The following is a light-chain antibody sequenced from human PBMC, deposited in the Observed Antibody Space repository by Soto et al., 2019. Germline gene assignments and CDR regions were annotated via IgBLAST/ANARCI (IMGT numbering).Light chain of an antibody. J-gene: IGKJ1*01. Sequence: EFVLTQSPGTLSLSPGERATLSCRASQSLTNSFIAWYQQRPGQAPRLLIHGASSRATGIPDRFSGSGSGTDFTLTISRLEPEDFAVYYCQQYGSSPQTFGQGTKVDIK. V-gene: IGKV3-20*01. CDR2: GAS. CDR3: QQYGSSPQT. CDR1: QSLTNSF.